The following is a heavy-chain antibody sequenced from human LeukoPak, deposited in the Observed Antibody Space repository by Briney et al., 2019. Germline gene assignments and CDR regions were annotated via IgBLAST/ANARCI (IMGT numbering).Heavy chain of an antibody. CDR2: ISAYNGNT. V-gene: IGHV1-18*01. J-gene: IGHJ5*02. Sequence: ASVKVSCKASGYTFTSYDISWVRQAPGQGLEWMGWISAYNGNTNYAQKLQGRVTMTTDTSTSTAYMELRSLRSDDTAVYYCARSACSSTSCYAPSFDPWGQGTLVTVSS. CDR1: GYTFTSYD. CDR3: ARSACSSTSCYAPSFDP. D-gene: IGHD2-2*01.